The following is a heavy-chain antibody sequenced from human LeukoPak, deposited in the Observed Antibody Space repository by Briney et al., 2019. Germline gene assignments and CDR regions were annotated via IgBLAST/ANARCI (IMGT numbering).Heavy chain of an antibody. CDR3: ARENYYDSSGYPTQYNWFDP. Sequence: ASVKVSCKASGYTFTGYYMHWVRQAPGQGLEWMGWINPNSGGTNYAQKFQGRVTMTRDTSISTAYMELSRLRSDDTAVYYCARENYYDSSGYPTQYNWFDPWGQGTLVTVS. D-gene: IGHD3-22*01. CDR1: GYTFTGYY. V-gene: IGHV1-2*02. J-gene: IGHJ5*02. CDR2: INPNSGGT.